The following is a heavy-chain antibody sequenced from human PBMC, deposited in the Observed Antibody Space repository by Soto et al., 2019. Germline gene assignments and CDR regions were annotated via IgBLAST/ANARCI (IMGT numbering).Heavy chain of an antibody. CDR1: GFIFSRYA. Sequence: EIQLLESGGGLVQPGGSLRLSCAASGFIFSRYAMTWVRQAPGKGLEWVSTLSGSGDSTYYADSVKGRFNISRDNSQNTLYLQINSLRAEDTAVYYCAKGRMVNAPSDYWGQGTLVTVSS. D-gene: IGHD2-8*01. J-gene: IGHJ4*02. CDR2: LSGSGDST. CDR3: AKGRMVNAPSDY. V-gene: IGHV3-23*01.